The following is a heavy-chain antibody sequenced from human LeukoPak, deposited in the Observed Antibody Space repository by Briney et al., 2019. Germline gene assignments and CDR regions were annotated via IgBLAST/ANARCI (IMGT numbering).Heavy chain of an antibody. J-gene: IGHJ5*02. CDR1: GSTFSSDW. Sequence: PGGSLRLSRADSGSTFSSDWMSWVRQAPGKGLEWVANIQEDGSAKNYVDSVKGRSTISRDNSKNTLYLQMNSLRAEDTAVYYCARDNGEWRLNWFDHWGQGTLVTVSS. V-gene: IGHV3-7*01. CDR3: ARDNGEWRLNWFDH. D-gene: IGHD2-8*01. CDR2: IQEDGSAK.